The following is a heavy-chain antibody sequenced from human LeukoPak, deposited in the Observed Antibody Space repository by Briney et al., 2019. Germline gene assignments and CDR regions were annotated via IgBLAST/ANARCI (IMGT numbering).Heavy chain of an antibody. CDR1: GRSKSSYY. Sequence: PSETLSLTYSVSGRSKSSYYWIWLRQPPGKGLEWIGYIYYSGSTNYNPSLKSRVTISVDTSKNQFSLKRRSVTAADTAVYYCASHYIPSGWHNFAYRGQGTLVTVSS. J-gene: IGHJ4*02. CDR2: IYYSGST. CDR3: ASHYIPSGWHNFAY. D-gene: IGHD6-19*01. V-gene: IGHV4-59*01.